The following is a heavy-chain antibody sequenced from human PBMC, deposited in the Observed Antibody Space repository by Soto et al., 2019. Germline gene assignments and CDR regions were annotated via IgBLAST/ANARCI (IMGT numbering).Heavy chain of an antibody. V-gene: IGHV1-69*01. J-gene: IGHJ4*02. D-gene: IGHD3-10*01. CDR2: IIPIFETP. CDR1: GGIFNTYA. CDR3: GRDRDYYGSGNYYNRIDW. Sequence: QVQLVQSGPDVKEPGSSVKLTCKVSGGIFNTYAISCLRQAPGQGLEWMGGIIPIFETPNYAQRFQGRVTITADESTKTASMELSRLRSDDTAVYYCGRDRDYYGSGNYYNRIDWWGQGTRVSVSS.